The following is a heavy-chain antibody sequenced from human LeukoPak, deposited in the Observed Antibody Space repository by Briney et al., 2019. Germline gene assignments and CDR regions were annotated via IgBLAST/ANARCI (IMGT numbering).Heavy chain of an antibody. Sequence: SQTLSLTCTVSGGSISSGDYYWSWIRQPPGKGLESIGYIYYSGNTNYNPSLKSRVTISVDTSKNQFSLKLSSVTAADTAVYYCARVSGRYCSSTSCREIVKFDYWGQGTLVTVSS. D-gene: IGHD2-2*01. CDR3: ARVSGRYCSSTSCREIVKFDY. CDR2: IYYSGNT. J-gene: IGHJ4*02. CDR1: GGSISSGDYY. V-gene: IGHV4-30-4*01.